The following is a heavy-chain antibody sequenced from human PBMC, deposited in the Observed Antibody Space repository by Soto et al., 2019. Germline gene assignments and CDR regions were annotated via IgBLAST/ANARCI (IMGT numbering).Heavy chain of an antibody. J-gene: IGHJ6*03. D-gene: IGHD5-12*01. V-gene: IGHV1-46*03. CDR3: ARASVATVPDDYYYYYMDV. CDR1: GYTFTSYY. CDR2: INPSGGST. Sequence: VASVKVSCKASGYTFTSYYMHWVRQAPGQGLEWMGIINPSGGSTSYAQKFQGRVTMTRDTSTSTVYMELSSLRSEDTAVYYCARASVATVPDDYYYYYMDVWGKGTTVTVSS.